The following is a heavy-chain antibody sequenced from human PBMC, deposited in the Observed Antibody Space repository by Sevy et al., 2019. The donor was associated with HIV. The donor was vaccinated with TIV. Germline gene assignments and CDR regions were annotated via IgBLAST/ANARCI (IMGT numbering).Heavy chain of an antibody. D-gene: IGHD3-22*01. Sequence: GGSLRLSCAASGFTFNYYNMNGVRQAPGKGLEWVSSISSGSSYIKYADSVKGRFTISRDNAKNSLYLQMNSLRAEDTAVYYCARDADYYDSSGYAYWGQGTLVTVSS. CDR3: ARDADYYDSSGYAY. CDR1: GFTFNYYN. V-gene: IGHV3-21*01. J-gene: IGHJ4*02. CDR2: ISSGSSYI.